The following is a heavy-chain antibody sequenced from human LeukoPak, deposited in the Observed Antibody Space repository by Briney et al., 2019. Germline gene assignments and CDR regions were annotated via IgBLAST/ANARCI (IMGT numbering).Heavy chain of an antibody. J-gene: IGHJ3*02. V-gene: IGHV3-23*01. CDR2: ISGSGRDT. Sequence: GGSLRLSCAASGFNFSSYGMTWVRQAPGKGLEWVSIISGSGRDTYYADSVKGRFTISRDKSKNTLYLQMNSLRAEDTAVYYCASPYYYDSSGYYRPSFDAFDIWGQGTMVTVSS. D-gene: IGHD3-22*01. CDR1: GFNFSSYG. CDR3: ASPYYYDSSGYYRPSFDAFDI.